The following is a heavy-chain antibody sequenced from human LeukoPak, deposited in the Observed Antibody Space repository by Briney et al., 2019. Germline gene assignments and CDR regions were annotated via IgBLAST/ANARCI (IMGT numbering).Heavy chain of an antibody. D-gene: IGHD2-15*01. CDR1: GYTFTSYG. CDR2: IIPIFGTA. V-gene: IGHV1-69*06. J-gene: IGHJ6*03. CDR3: ARASVVVAYYYYMDV. Sequence: GASVKVSCKASGYTFTSYGISWVRQAPGQGLEWMGGIIPIFGTANYAQKFQGRVTITADKSTSTAYMELSSLRSEDTAVYYCARASVVVAYYYYMDVWGKGTTVTVSS.